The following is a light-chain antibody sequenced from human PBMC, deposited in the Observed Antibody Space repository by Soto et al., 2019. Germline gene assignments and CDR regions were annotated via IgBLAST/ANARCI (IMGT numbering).Light chain of an antibody. V-gene: IGLV3-1*01. CDR2: QDT. Sequence: SYELTQPPSVSVSPGQTATITCSGDKLGDKYACWYQQKPGQSPVLVIYQDTKRPSGIPERFSGSNSGNTATLTISGTQAMDDADYYCQVWDTSTAWVFGGGTKLTV. J-gene: IGLJ2*01. CDR3: QVWDTSTAWV. CDR1: KLGDKY.